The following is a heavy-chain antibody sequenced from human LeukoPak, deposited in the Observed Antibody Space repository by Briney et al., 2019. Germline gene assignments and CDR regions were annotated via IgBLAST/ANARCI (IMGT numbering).Heavy chain of an antibody. Sequence: SVKVSCKASGGTFSSYAISWVRQAPGQGLEWMGGIIPIFGTANYAQKFQGRVTITTDESTSTAYMELSSLRSEDTAVYYCARETAIFGVVIRLAYWGQGTLVTVSS. V-gene: IGHV1-69*05. D-gene: IGHD3-3*01. CDR1: GGTFSSYA. J-gene: IGHJ4*02. CDR2: IIPIFGTA. CDR3: ARETAIFGVVIRLAY.